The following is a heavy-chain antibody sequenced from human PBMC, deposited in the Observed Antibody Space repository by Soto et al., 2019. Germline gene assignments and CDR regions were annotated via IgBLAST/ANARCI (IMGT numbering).Heavy chain of an antibody. Sequence: ETLSRTCPVSGASISSYYWSWIRQPPGKGLEWIGYIYYSGSTNYNPSLKSRVTISVDTSKNQFSLKLSSVTAADTDVYYCARVNDTYYYGPGSLAPIYYFDYWGQGTLVTVYS. CDR2: IYYSGST. CDR1: GASISSYY. D-gene: IGHD3-10*01. J-gene: IGHJ4*02. CDR3: ARVNDTYYYGPGSLAPIYYFDY. V-gene: IGHV4-59*01.